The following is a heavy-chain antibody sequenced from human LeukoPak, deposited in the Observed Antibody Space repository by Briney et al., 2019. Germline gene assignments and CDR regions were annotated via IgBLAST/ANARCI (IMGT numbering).Heavy chain of an antibody. CDR1: GGSISSYY. CDR3: ARIYDSSGYYEDY. J-gene: IGHJ4*02. CDR2: IYYSGST. D-gene: IGHD3-22*01. Sequence: SETLSLTCTVSGGSISSYYWSWIRQPPGKGLEWIGYIYYSGSTNYNPSLKSRVTISVDTSKNQFSLKLSSVTAADTAVYYCARIYDSSGYYEDYWGQGTLVTVCS. V-gene: IGHV4-59*01.